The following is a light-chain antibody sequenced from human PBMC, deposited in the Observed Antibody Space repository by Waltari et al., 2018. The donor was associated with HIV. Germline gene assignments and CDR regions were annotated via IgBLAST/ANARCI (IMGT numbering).Light chain of an antibody. CDR3: QSYDNFLRVLWV. J-gene: IGLJ3*02. CDR1: KPHIVPAHY. V-gene: IGLV1-40*01. Sequence: SLLPQPPLVSGPPGQRNSISCNGNKPHIVPAHYVNWYRQVPGTAPKLLIFSNTNRPSGVPDRFTGSKSATSAALAITGHQSDDEADYYCQSYDNFLRVLWVFGGGTRLTVL. CDR2: SNT.